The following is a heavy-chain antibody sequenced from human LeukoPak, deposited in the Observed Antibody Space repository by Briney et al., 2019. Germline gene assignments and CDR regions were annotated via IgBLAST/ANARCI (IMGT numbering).Heavy chain of an antibody. J-gene: IGHJ4*02. V-gene: IGHV5-51*01. CDR3: ARHYYGSGSYVAIDY. Sequence: GESLKISCKGSGYSFTNYWIGWVRQMPGKGLEWMGIIYPGDSDTRYSPSFQGQVTISADKSISTAYLQWSSLKASDTAMYYCARHYYGSGSYVAIDYWGQGTLVTVSS. D-gene: IGHD3-10*01. CDR1: GYSFTNYW. CDR2: IYPGDSDT.